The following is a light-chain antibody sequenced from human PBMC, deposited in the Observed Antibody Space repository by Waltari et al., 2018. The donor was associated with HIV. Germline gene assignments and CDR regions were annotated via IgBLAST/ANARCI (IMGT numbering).Light chain of an antibody. CDR2: QVS. Sequence: QSALTQPPSASGSPGQSVTISCPGTSSDVGGYNYVSWYQQHPGKAPKLMIYQVSKRPSGVPVRFFGSKSGNTASLTVSGLQAEDEADYYCSSYAGSNNYGVFGGGTKLTVL. CDR3: SSYAGSNNYGV. V-gene: IGLV2-8*01. J-gene: IGLJ2*01. CDR1: SSDVGGYNY.